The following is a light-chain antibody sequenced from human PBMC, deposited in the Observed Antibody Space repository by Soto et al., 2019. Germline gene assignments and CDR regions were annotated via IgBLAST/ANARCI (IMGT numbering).Light chain of an antibody. J-gene: IGKJ2*01. Sequence: AIQMTQSPSSLSASVGDRVTITCRASQAIRNDLGWYQQKPGKAPNLLIFGASNLQAGVPVRFSASGSGTNFTLTISNLQPEDFATYYCQHYGGLYTFGQGTKLEIK. CDR1: QAIRND. CDR2: GAS. V-gene: IGKV1-6*01. CDR3: QHYGGLYT.